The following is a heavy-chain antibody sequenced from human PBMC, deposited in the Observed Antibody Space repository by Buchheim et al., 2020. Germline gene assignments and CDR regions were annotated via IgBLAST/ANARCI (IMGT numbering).Heavy chain of an antibody. CDR2: ISGSGGST. D-gene: IGHD2-15*01. CDR3: AKDRVGIVVVVAAHYYGMDV. Sequence: EVQLLESGGGLVQPGGSLRLSCAASGFTFSSYAMSWVRQAPGKGLEWVSAISGSGGSTYYADPVKGRFTISSDHSKDTLYLQMNSLRAEDTAVYYCAKDRVGIVVVVAAHYYGMDVWGQGTT. J-gene: IGHJ6*02. CDR1: GFTFSSYA. V-gene: IGHV3-23*01.